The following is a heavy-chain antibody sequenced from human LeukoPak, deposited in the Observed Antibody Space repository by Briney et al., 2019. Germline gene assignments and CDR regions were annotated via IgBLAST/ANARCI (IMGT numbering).Heavy chain of an antibody. V-gene: IGHV3-30*02. D-gene: IGHD1-26*01. Sequence: GGSLRLSCAASGFTFSSYGMHWVRQAPGKGLEWVAFIRYDGSNKYYADSVKGGFTISRDNSRDTLYLQMISLRAEDTAVYYCAKSAVGATLGDYWGQGTLVTVSS. CDR3: AKSAVGATLGDY. CDR1: GFTFSSYG. J-gene: IGHJ4*02. CDR2: IRYDGSNK.